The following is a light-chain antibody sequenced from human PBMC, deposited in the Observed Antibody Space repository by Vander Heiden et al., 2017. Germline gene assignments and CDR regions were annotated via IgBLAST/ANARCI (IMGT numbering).Light chain of an antibody. J-gene: IGKJ4*01. Sequence: DIQMPQSPSSLSASVGDRVTITCQASQDISNYLNWYQQKPGKAPKLLIYDASNLETGVPSRFSGSGSGTDFTFTISILHPEDIATYYCQQYATLPLTFGAGTKVEIK. V-gene: IGKV1-33*01. CDR3: QQYATLPLT. CDR2: DAS. CDR1: QDISNY.